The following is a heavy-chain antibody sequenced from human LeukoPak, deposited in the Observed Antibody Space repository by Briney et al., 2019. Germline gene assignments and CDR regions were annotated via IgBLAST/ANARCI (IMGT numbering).Heavy chain of an antibody. J-gene: IGHJ4*02. CDR3: AHRDGYNVLRL. D-gene: IGHD5-24*01. Sequence: SETLSLTCTVSGYSISSYYWSWIRQPPGKGLEWIGYIYYSGSTNYNPSLKSRVTISVDTSKNQFSLKLSSVTAADTAVYYCAHRDGYNVLRLWGQGTLVTVSS. CDR1: GYSISSYY. V-gene: IGHV4-59*08. CDR2: IYYSGST.